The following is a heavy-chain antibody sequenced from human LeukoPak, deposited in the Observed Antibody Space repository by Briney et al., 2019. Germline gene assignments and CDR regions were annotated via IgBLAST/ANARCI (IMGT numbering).Heavy chain of an antibody. V-gene: IGHV1-18*01. D-gene: IGHD3-10*01. CDR3: ARDYFVVLTMVRGQGIRAFDI. CDR2: ISAYNGNT. CDR1: GYTFTSYG. Sequence: GASVKVSCKASGYTFTSYGISWVRQAPGQGLEWMGWISAYNGNTNYAQKLQGRVTMTTVTSTSTAYMELRSLRSDDTAVYYCARDYFVVLTMVRGQGIRAFDIWGQGTMVTVSS. J-gene: IGHJ3*02.